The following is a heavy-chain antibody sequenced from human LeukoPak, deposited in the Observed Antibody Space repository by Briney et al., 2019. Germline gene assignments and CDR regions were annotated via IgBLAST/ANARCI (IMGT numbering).Heavy chain of an antibody. V-gene: IGHV1-69*13. Sequence: SVKVSCKASGGTFSSYAISWGRQAPGQGLEWMGGIIPIFGTANYAQKFQGRVTITADESTSTAYMELSSLRSEDTAVYYCARASTIFGVVSWFDPWGQGTLVTVSS. CDR2: IIPIFGTA. J-gene: IGHJ5*02. CDR3: ARASTIFGVVSWFDP. CDR1: GGTFSSYA. D-gene: IGHD3-3*01.